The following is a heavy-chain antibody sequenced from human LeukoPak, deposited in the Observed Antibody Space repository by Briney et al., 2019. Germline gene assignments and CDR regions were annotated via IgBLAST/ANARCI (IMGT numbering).Heavy chain of an antibody. V-gene: IGHV1-18*01. CDR3: ARDLTDIVVVPAAMPRMTKGPSSFDY. CDR2: ISAYNGNT. D-gene: IGHD2-2*01. CDR1: GYTFTSYG. J-gene: IGHJ4*02. Sequence: ASVKVSCKASGYTFTSYGISWVRQAPGQGLEWMGWISAYNGNTNYAQKLQGRVTMTTDTSTSTAYMELRSLRSDDTAVYYCARDLTDIVVVPAAMPRMTKGPSSFDYWGQGTLVTVSS.